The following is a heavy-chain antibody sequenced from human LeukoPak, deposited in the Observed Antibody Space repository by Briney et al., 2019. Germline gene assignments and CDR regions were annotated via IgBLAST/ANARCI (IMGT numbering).Heavy chain of an antibody. CDR3: ARDRYYDSSGYYYSHAGRHYFDS. D-gene: IGHD3-22*01. CDR1: GGTFSSYA. V-gene: IGHV1-69*05. Sequence: VASVKVSCKASGGTFSSYAISWVRQAPGQGLEWMGGIIPLFGKSIYAQKFQGRVTITTDESTSTAYMALSSLSSEDTAVYYCARDRYYDSSGYYYSHAGRHYFDSWGQGTLVTVSS. J-gene: IGHJ4*02. CDR2: IIPLFGKS.